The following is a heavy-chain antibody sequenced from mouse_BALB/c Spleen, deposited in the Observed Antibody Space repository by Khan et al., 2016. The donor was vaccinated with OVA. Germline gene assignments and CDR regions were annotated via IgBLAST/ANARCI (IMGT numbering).Heavy chain of an antibody. D-gene: IGHD1-1*01. Sequence: VQLQQSGAELVKAGASVKMSCKASGYTFTSYWMHWVKQRLGQGLEWFAETNPTNGRAYYNEKFKSKATLTVEKSSSTAYMLLSGPTFEDSAVYDCARIKKIVATYFDYWGQGTTLTVSS. CDR2: TNPTNGRA. CDR1: GYTFTSYW. V-gene: IGHV1S81*02. J-gene: IGHJ2*01. CDR3: ARIKKIVATYFDY.